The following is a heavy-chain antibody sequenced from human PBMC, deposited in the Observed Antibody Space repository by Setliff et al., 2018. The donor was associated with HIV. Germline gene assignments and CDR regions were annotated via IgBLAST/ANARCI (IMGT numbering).Heavy chain of an antibody. J-gene: IGHJ6*03. CDR2: IFPFFGSA. CDR1: GGTFSSYG. Sequence: ASVKVSCKASGGTFSSYGVNWVRQAPGQGLEWMGGIFPFFGSANYAQKFQGRVTITADVSTSTIYMELSSLTSEDTAVYYCARGADGDYRYYMDVWGRGTTVTAP. CDR3: ARGADGDYRYYMDV. V-gene: IGHV1-69*13. D-gene: IGHD4-17*01.